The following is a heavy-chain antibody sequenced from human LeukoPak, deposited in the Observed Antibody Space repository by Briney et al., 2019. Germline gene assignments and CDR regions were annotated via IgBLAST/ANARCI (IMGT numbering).Heavy chain of an antibody. Sequence: PGGFLRLSCAASGFTVSNNYMSWVRQAPGKGLEWVSIIYSGGSTYYADSVKGRFTISRDNSKNTLYLQMNSLRAEDTSVYYCARVGAAAAGLYGMDVWGQGTTVSVSS. CDR3: ARVGAAAAGLYGMDV. J-gene: IGHJ6*02. V-gene: IGHV3-66*01. CDR1: GFTVSNNY. D-gene: IGHD6-13*01. CDR2: IYSGGST.